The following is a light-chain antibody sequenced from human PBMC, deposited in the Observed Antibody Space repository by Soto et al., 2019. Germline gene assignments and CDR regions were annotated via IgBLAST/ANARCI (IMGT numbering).Light chain of an antibody. Sequence: QSVLTQPPSVSAAPGQKVTISCSGSSSNIGGNSVFWYQQLPGTAPKLLIIDDNNRPSGIPDRFSGSKSGTSATLGITGFQTGDEADYYCGSWDSSLSAYVFGTGTKVTVL. V-gene: IGLV1-51*01. J-gene: IGLJ1*01. CDR2: DDN. CDR1: SSNIGGNS. CDR3: GSWDSSLSAYV.